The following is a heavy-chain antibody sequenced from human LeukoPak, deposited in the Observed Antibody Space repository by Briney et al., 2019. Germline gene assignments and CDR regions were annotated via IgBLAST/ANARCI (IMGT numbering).Heavy chain of an antibody. J-gene: IGHJ4*02. D-gene: IGHD3-10*01. CDR2: INVGNGNT. CDR1: GYTFTSYA. V-gene: IGHV1-3*01. CDR3: ARGNYGSGSYYNTFDY. Sequence: ASVKVSCKASGYTFTSYAMHWLRQAPGQRLEWMGWINVGNGNTKYSQKFQGRVTITRDTSASTAYMELSSLRSEDTAVYYCARGNYGSGSYYNTFDYWGQGTLVTVSS.